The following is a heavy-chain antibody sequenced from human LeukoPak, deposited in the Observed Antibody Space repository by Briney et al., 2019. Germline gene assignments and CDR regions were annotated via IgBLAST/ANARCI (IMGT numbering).Heavy chain of an antibody. D-gene: IGHD5-18*01. CDR1: GFTFSSYG. V-gene: IGHV3-30*18. CDR2: ISYDGSNK. CDR3: AKASFEQGYSYGLDAFDI. Sequence: GGSLRLSCAASGFTFSSYGMHWVRQAPGKGLEWVAVISYDGSNKYYADSVKGRFTISRDNPKNTLYLQMNSLRAEDTAVYYCAKASFEQGYSYGLDAFDIWGQGTMVTVSS. J-gene: IGHJ3*02.